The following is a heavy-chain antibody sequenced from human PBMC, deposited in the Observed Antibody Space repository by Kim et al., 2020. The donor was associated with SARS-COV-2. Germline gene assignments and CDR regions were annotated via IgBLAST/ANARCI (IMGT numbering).Heavy chain of an antibody. V-gene: IGHV3-11*05. J-gene: IGHJ6*02. CDR3: ARAGCRGGSCFDPYHYYGMDV. CDR2: ISTSSSYT. Sequence: GGSLRLSCAASRFTFREYYMSWIRQAPGKGLEWISYISTSSSYTNYADSVKGRFTISRDNAKNSLYLQMNSLRTEDTAVYYCARAGCRGGSCFDPYHYYGMDVWGQGTTVTVSS. D-gene: IGHD2-15*01. CDR1: RFTFREYY.